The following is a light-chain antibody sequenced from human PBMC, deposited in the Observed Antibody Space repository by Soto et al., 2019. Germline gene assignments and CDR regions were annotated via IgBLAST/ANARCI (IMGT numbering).Light chain of an antibody. CDR1: QSISSS. J-gene: IGKJ5*01. CDR2: GVS. Sequence: DIQTNQSASSLSANVGDKVTITCRASQSISSSLNWYQQKSGKAPNLLIYGVSRLQGGVPSRFSGSGSGTDFTLSISSLQPEDFATYYCQQSYTAPSITFGQGTRLE. V-gene: IGKV1-39*01. CDR3: QQSYTAPSIT.